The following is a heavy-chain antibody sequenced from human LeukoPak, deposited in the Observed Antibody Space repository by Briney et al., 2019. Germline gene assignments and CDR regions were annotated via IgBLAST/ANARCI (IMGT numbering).Heavy chain of an antibody. J-gene: IGHJ3*02. V-gene: IGHV3-30*18. Sequence: GGSLRLSCAASGFTFRIYGMHWVRQAPGKGLEWVAVISYDGSNKYFADSVKGRFTISRDNSKNTLYLQMNSLRAEDTAAYYCVKAAHYYDSSGHYYADDAFDIWGQGTMVTVSS. CDR3: VKAAHYYDSSGHYYADDAFDI. D-gene: IGHD3-22*01. CDR2: ISYDGSNK. CDR1: GFTFRIYG.